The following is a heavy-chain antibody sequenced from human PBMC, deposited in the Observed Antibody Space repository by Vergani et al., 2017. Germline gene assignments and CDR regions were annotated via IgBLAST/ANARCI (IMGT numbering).Heavy chain of an antibody. CDR3: ARLGYCSSTTCRQAFDI. CDR2: TRNKANSYTT. Sequence: EVQLVESGGGLVQPGGSLRLSCAASGFTFSDHYMDWVRQAPGKGLESVGRTRNKANSYTTEYAASVKGRFTISRDDSKNSLYLQMNSLKIEDTAVYYCARLGYCSSTTCRQAFDIWGQGTMVTVSS. D-gene: IGHD2-2*01. J-gene: IGHJ3*02. CDR1: GFTFSDHY. V-gene: IGHV3-72*01.